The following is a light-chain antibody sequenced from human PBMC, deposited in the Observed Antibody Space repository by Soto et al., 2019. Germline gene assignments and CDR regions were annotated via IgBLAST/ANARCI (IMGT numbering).Light chain of an antibody. CDR2: DNN. J-gene: IGLJ2*01. V-gene: IGLV1-51*01. Sequence: QSVLTQPPSVSAAPGLNVTIPCSGDSSNIGYNYLSWYQQFPGTTPRLLIYDNNKRPSVIPDRFSGSVSGTSATLVITGLQTGDEADYYCASWDSSLNVVLFGGGTKLTVL. CDR1: SSNIGYNY. CDR3: ASWDSSLNVVL.